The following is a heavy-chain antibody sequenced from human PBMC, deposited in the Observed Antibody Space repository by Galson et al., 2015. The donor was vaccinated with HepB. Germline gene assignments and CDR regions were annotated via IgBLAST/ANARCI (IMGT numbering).Heavy chain of an antibody. CDR2: INPSGGAT. V-gene: IGHV1-46*01. D-gene: IGHD5/OR15-5a*01. CDR1: GYTFTSYH. CDR3: ARVRSDTSTDY. J-gene: IGHJ4*02. Sequence: SVKVSCKASGYTFTSYHLNWVRQAPGQGLEWMGIINPSGGATSYAQKFQGRVTVTRDTSTSTVYMELSSLRSEDTAVYFCARVRSDTSTDYWGQGALVTVSS.